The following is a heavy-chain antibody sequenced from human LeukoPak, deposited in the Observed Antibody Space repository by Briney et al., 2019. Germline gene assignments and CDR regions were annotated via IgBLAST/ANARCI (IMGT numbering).Heavy chain of an antibody. Sequence: GGSLRLSCAVSGFMFRDYWMAWVRQAPGKGLEWVANIRPDGHDKYYVESVRGRFTISSDNAQNSLSLQMDSLRAEDSAVYHCGRWGITAALDRWGQGTLVSVSS. CDR3: GRWGITAALDR. J-gene: IGHJ5*02. D-gene: IGHD2-2*01. CDR1: GFMFRDYW. V-gene: IGHV3-7*01. CDR2: IRPDGHDK.